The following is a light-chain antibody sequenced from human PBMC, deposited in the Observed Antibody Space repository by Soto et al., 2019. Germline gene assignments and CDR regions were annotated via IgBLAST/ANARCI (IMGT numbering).Light chain of an antibody. CDR1: SSDVGGYNY. V-gene: IGLV2-8*01. Sequence: SVLPQPPSASGSPGQSVTISCTGTSSDVGGYNYVSWYQQHPGKAPKLIIYGVNKRPSGVPDRFSGSKSGNTASLTVSGLQAEDEADYYCSSYAGSNNYVFGTGTKVTVL. CDR2: GVN. J-gene: IGLJ1*01. CDR3: SSYAGSNNYV.